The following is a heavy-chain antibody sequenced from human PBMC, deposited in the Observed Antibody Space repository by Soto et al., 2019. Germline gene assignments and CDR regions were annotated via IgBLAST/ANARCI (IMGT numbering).Heavy chain of an antibody. CDR3: ARGFPLWFDP. CDR1: GFIFSSYA. Sequence: PGGSLRLSCAASGFIFSSYAMHWVRQAPGKGLEWVAVISFDGSYKYYADSVKGRFTISRDNSTSTLCLQMNSLRAEDTAVYYCARGFPLWFDPWGQGTLVTVSS. J-gene: IGHJ5*02. CDR2: ISFDGSYK. V-gene: IGHV3-30-3*01. D-gene: IGHD3-16*02.